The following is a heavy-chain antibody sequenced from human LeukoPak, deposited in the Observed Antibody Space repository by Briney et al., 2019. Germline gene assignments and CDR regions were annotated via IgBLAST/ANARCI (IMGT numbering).Heavy chain of an antibody. D-gene: IGHD3-22*01. CDR3: ARLLAPLNYYDSSGKYYFDY. V-gene: IGHV4-38-2*01. CDR2: IYHSGST. Sequence: SETLSLTCAVSGYSISSGYYWGWIRRPPGKGLEWIGSIYHSGSTYYNPSLKSRVTISVDTSKNQFSLKLSSVTAADTAVYYCARLLAPLNYYDSSGKYYFDYWGQGTLVTVSS. J-gene: IGHJ4*02. CDR1: GYSISSGYY.